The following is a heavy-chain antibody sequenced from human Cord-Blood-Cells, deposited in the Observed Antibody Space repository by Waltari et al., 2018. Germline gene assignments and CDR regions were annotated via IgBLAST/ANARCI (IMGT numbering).Heavy chain of an antibody. Sequence: QVQLQQWGAGLLKPSETLSLTCAVYGGSFSGYYWSWIRQPPGKGLEWIGEINHSGSTTYNPSLKSRVTISVDTSKNQFSLKLSSVTAADTAVYYCARGTVYCGGDCYLNWFDPWGQGTLVTVSS. CDR2: INHSGST. CDR1: GGSFSGYY. V-gene: IGHV4-34*01. J-gene: IGHJ5*02. CDR3: ARGTVYCGGDCYLNWFDP. D-gene: IGHD2-21*02.